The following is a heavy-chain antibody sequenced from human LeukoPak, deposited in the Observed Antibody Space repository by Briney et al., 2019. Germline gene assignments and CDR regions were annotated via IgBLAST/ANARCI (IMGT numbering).Heavy chain of an antibody. Sequence: GASVKVSCKASGYTFTSYGISWVRQAPGQGLEWMGGIIPIFGTANYAQKFQGRVTITADESTSTAYMELSSLRSEDTAVYYCARFIVVVPASHAFDIWGQGTMVTVSS. J-gene: IGHJ3*02. D-gene: IGHD2-2*01. CDR1: GYTFTSYG. CDR3: ARFIVVVPASHAFDI. V-gene: IGHV1-69*13. CDR2: IIPIFGTA.